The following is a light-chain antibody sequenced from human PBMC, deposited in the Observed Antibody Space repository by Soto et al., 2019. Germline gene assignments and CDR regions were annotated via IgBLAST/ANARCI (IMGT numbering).Light chain of an antibody. CDR3: QSYDNSLSGVV. J-gene: IGLJ2*01. CDR1: SSNIGAGFD. V-gene: IGLV1-40*01. CDR2: DND. Sequence: QAVVTQPPSVSGAPGQRIIISCTGSSSNIGAGFDVHWYQHLPGTAPKLLVYDNDNRPSGLPARFSDSRSGTSASLAITSLQADDEADYYCQSYDNSLSGVVFGGGTKLTV.